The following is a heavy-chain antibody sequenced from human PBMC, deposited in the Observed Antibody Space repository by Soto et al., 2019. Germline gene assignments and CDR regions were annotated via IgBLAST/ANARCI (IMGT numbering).Heavy chain of an antibody. CDR2: IYHSGST. D-gene: IGHD3-10*01. Sequence: PSETLSLTCAVSGGSISSSNWWSWVRQPPGKGLEWIGEIYHSGSTNYNPSLKSRGTISVDKSKNQFSLNLSSVTAADTAVYYCARTTYYYGSGSYSPYYYYGMDVWGQGTTVTVSS. CDR3: ARTTYYYGSGSYSPYYYYGMDV. CDR1: GGSISSSNW. J-gene: IGHJ6*02. V-gene: IGHV4-4*02.